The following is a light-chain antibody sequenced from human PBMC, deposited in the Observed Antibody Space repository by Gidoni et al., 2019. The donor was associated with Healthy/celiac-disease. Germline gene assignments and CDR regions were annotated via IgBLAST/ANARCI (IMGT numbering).Light chain of an antibody. CDR1: QSISSW. J-gene: IGKJ1*01. CDR2: DAS. CDR3: QQYNSYTWT. V-gene: IGKV1-5*01. Sequence: IQMTQTPSTLSVSVGDRVTITCRASQSISSWLAWYQQKPGKAPNLLIYDASSLESGVPSRFSDSGSGTEFTLTISSLQPDDFATYYCQQYNSYTWTFGQGTKVEIK.